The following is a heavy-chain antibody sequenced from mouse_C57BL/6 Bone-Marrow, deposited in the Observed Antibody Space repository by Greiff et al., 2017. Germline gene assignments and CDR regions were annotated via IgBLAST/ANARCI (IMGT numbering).Heavy chain of an antibody. D-gene: IGHD1-1*01. Sequence: EVKLVESGGGLVKPGGSLKLSCAASGFTFSSYAMSWVRRTPEKRLEWVATISDGGSYTYYPDNVKGRFTISRDNAKNNLYLQMSHLKSEDTAMYYCARDRGNYYGSSYYFDYWGQGTTLTVSS. CDR2: ISDGGSYT. CDR3: ARDRGNYYGSSYYFDY. V-gene: IGHV5-4*01. CDR1: GFTFSSYA. J-gene: IGHJ2*01.